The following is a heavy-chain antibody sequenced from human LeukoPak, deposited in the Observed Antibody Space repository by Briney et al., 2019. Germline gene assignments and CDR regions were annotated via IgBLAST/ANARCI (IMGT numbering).Heavy chain of an antibody. V-gene: IGHV4-38-2*02. CDR1: GYSISSGYY. CDR2: IYTSGST. CDR3: ARGSSGYYYG. J-gene: IGHJ4*02. Sequence: PSETLSLTCTVSGYSISSGYYWGWIRQPPGKGLEWIGRIYTSGSTNYNPSLKSRVTMSVDTSKNQFSLKLSSVTAADTAVYYCARGSSGYYYGWGQGTPVTVSS. D-gene: IGHD3-22*01.